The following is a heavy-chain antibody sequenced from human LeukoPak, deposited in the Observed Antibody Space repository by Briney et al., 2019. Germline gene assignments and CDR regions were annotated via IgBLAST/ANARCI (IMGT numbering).Heavy chain of an antibody. CDR3: ARDRQLWEVGFDY. CDR1: GDNFSSNSAA. J-gene: IGHJ4*02. CDR2: TYYRSKWYN. D-gene: IGHD5-18*01. V-gene: IGHV6-1*01. Sequence: KPSQTLSLTCAVSGDNFSSNSAAWSWGRQSPAGGLEWLGRTYYRSKWYNDYAVSVKSRIAIIPDTSKNQFSLQLNSVTPEDTAVYYCARDRQLWEVGFDYWGQGTLVTVSS.